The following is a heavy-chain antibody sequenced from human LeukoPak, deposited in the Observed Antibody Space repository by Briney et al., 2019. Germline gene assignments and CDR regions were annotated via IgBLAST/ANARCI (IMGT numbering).Heavy chain of an antibody. V-gene: IGHV3-33*01. CDR1: GFTFRNYG. D-gene: IGHD5-12*01. Sequence: GGSLRLSCAASGFTFRNYGMHWVRQAPGKGLEWVAIIWYDGNNKYYADSAKGRFTISRDNSKNTVDLQINSLRAEDTAVYYCVRHKEGYGDSWGQGTLVTVSS. CDR3: VRHKEGYGDS. J-gene: IGHJ4*02. CDR2: IWYDGNNK.